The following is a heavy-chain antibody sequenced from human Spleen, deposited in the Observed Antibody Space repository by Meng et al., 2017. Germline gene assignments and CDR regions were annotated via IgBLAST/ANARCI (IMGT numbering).Heavy chain of an antibody. V-gene: IGHV3-48*03. CDR2: ISRRSGNTK. D-gene: IGHD5-24*01. CDR1: GFTFNSYE. CDR3: ARDRGDDYNRHFDT. J-gene: IGHJ4*02. Sequence: GGSLRLSCEASGFTFNSYEISWVRQAPGKGLEWVSGISRRSGNTKYYADSVKGRFTISRDNAKNSLFLQLNSLRAEDSAVYYCARDRGDDYNRHFDTWGLGTLVTVSS.